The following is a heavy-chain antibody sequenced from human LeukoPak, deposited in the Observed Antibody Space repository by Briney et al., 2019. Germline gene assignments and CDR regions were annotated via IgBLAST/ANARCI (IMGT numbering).Heavy chain of an antibody. Sequence: GASVKVSCKASGYTFTSYYMHWVRQAPGQGLEWMGIINPSGGSTSYAQKFQGRVTMTRDMSTSTVYMELSSVTAADTAVFYCASLTTADAFDIWGQGTMVTVSS. D-gene: IGHD3-22*01. J-gene: IGHJ3*02. CDR3: ASLTTADAFDI. CDR2: INPSGGST. V-gene: IGHV1-46*01. CDR1: GYTFTSYY.